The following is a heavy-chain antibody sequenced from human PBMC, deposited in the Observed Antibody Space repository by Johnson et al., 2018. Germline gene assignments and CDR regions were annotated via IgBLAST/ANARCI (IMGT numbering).Heavy chain of an antibody. CDR1: GFIFSNYA. CDR3: ATETDGFDS. J-gene: IGHJ3*02. V-gene: IGHV3-30*03. Sequence: QVQLQESGGGVVQPGRSLRLSCAASGFIFSNYAMPWVRQAPGKGLEWVAVILYDGGNKYYADSVKGRFTISRDNSKNTLYLQMNSLKVEDTAVYSCATETDGFDSWGQGTLVTVSS. CDR2: ILYDGGNK.